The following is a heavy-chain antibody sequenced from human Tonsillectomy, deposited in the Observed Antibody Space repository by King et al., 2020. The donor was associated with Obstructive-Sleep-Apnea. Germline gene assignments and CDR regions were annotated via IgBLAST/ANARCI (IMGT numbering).Heavy chain of an antibody. Sequence: QLQESGPGLVKPSETLSLTCTVSGGSISSSSYYWGWIRQPPGKGLEWIGSIYYSGSTYYNPSLKSRVTISVDTSKNQFSLKLSSVTAADTAVYYCAGNARYCGGDCYDNWGQGTLVTVSS. J-gene: IGHJ4*02. CDR2: IYYSGST. V-gene: IGHV4-39*07. CDR3: AGNARYCGGDCYDN. CDR1: GGSISSSSYY. D-gene: IGHD2-21*01.